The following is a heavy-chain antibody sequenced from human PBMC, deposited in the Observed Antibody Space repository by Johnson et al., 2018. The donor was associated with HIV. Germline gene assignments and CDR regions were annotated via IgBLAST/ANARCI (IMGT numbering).Heavy chain of an antibody. J-gene: IGHJ3*02. CDR2: IRYDGSNQ. D-gene: IGHD6-19*01. V-gene: IGHV3-30*02. CDR1: GFTFSSYG. CDR3: AKAKHHWAVAALDAFDI. Sequence: QVQLVESGGGVVQPGGSLRLSCAASGFTFSSYGMHWVRQAPGKGLEWVAFIRYDGSNQSYADSVTGRFPISRDNSRNTLYLQMNSLRAEDTAVYYCAKAKHHWAVAALDAFDIWGQGTMVTVSS.